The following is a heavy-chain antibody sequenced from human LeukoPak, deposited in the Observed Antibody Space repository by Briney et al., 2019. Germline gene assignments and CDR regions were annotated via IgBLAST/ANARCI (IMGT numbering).Heavy chain of an antibody. D-gene: IGHD2-2*01. V-gene: IGHV3-11*05. J-gene: IGHJ4*02. CDR2: ISSSSSYT. Sequence: KPGGSLRLSCAASGFTFSDYYMSWTRQAPGKGLXWVSYISSSSSYTNYADSVKGRFTISRDNAKNSLYLQMNSLRAEDTAVYYCARVRLVVPAATPLDYWGQGTLVTVSS. CDR1: GFTFSDYY. CDR3: ARVRLVVPAATPLDY.